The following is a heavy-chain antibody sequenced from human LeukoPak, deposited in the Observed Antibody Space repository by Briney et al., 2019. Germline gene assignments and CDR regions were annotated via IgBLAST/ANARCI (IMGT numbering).Heavy chain of an antibody. V-gene: IGHV3-53*01. CDR3: AKMGRIVATNFDY. CDR2: IYSGGNT. J-gene: IGHJ4*02. Sequence: GGSLRLSCAASGFTVSSNYMSWVRQAPWKGLEWVSVIYSGGNTYYADSVKGRFTISRDNSKNTLNLQMNSLRAEDTAVYYCAKMGRIVATNFDYWGQGTLVTVSS. D-gene: IGHD5-12*01. CDR1: GFTVSSNY.